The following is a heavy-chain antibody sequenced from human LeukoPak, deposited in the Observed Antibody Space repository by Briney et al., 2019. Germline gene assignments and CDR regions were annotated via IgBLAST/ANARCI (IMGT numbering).Heavy chain of an antibody. CDR3: ARGPSERYYESSGCYYFDY. V-gene: IGHV4-34*01. J-gene: IGHJ4*02. D-gene: IGHD3-22*01. CDR1: GGSFSGYY. Sequence: SETLSLTCAVYGGSFSGYYWTWIRQPPGKGPEWIGEINYSGRTNYNPSLKSRVTISVDTSRNQFSLKVSSVTAADTAVYYCARGPSERYYESSGCYYFDYWGQGTLVTVSS. CDR2: INYSGRT.